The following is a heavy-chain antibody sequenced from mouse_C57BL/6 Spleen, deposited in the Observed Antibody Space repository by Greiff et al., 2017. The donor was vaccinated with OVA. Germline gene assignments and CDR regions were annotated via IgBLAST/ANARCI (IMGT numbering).Heavy chain of an antibody. Sequence: QVQLQQPGAELVMPGASVKLSCKASGYTFTSYWMHWVKQRPGQGLEWIGEIDPSDSYTNYNQKFKGKSTLTVDKSSSTAYMQLSSLTSEDSAVYYCALGTTVVAKDAMDYWGQGTSVTVSS. D-gene: IGHD1-1*01. CDR3: ALGTTVVAKDAMDY. CDR1: GYTFTSYW. V-gene: IGHV1-69*01. J-gene: IGHJ4*01. CDR2: IDPSDSYT.